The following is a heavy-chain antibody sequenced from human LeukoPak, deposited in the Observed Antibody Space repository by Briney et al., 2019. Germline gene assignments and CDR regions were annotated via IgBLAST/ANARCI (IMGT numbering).Heavy chain of an antibody. Sequence: GGSLRLSCAASGFTFSSYWMHWVRQAPGKGLVWVSRINSDGSSTSYADSVKGRFTISRDNAKNSLYLQMNSLRAEDTAVYYCARGAGRSGSDYWGQGTLVTVSS. CDR2: INSDGSST. J-gene: IGHJ4*02. D-gene: IGHD5-12*01. V-gene: IGHV3-74*01. CDR1: GFTFSSYW. CDR3: ARGAGRSGSDY.